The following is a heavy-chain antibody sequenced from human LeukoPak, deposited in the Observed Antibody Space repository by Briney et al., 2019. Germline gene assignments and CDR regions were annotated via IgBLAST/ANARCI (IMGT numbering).Heavy chain of an antibody. J-gene: IGHJ4*02. CDR3: ASFSIAAAVYFDY. V-gene: IGHV4-38-2*01. CDR2: IYHSGST. D-gene: IGHD6-13*01. CDR1: GYSISSGYY. Sequence: SETLSLTCAVSGYSISSGYYWGWIRPPPGKGLEWIGSIYHSGSTYYNPSLKSRVTISVDTSKNQFSLKLSSVTAADTAVYYCASFSIAAAVYFDYWGQGTLVTVSS.